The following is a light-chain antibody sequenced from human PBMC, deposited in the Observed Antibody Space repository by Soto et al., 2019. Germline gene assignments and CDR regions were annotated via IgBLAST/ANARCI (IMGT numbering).Light chain of an antibody. CDR2: DVS. CDR1: SSDVGGYNY. CDR3: SSYTSSSTEGV. Sequence: QSALTQPASVSGSPGQSITISCTGTSSDVGGYNYVSWYQQYPGKAPKLMIYDVSNRPSGVSNRFSGSKSGNTASLTISGLQAEDEADYYCSSYTSSSTEGVFGGGTKLTVL. J-gene: IGLJ3*02. V-gene: IGLV2-14*01.